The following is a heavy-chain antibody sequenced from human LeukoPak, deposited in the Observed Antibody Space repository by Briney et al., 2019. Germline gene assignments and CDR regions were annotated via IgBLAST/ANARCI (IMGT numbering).Heavy chain of an antibody. Sequence: PGGSLRLSCAASGFTFSSYAMSWVRQAPGKGLEWVSAIGASGAYTFYADSVKGRFTISRDNSRNTLYLQMNSLRAEDTAMYYCARDGWFGDYNWFDPWGQGTLVTVSS. CDR2: IGASGAYT. J-gene: IGHJ5*02. CDR1: GFTFSSYA. CDR3: ARDGWFGDYNWFDP. V-gene: IGHV3-23*01. D-gene: IGHD3-10*01.